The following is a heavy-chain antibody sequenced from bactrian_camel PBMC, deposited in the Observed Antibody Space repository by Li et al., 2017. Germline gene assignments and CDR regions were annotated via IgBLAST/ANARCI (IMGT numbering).Heavy chain of an antibody. CDR2: ISTDGNP. CDR3: AADFLQYCSRGPLNY. V-gene: IGHV3S53*01. D-gene: IGHD1*01. J-gene: IGHJ4*01. Sequence: HVQLVESGGGSVQAGGSLKLSCVASGVTYNIYCMGWFRQPPGKEREGVAYISTDGNPTYEDSVKGRFTISKDIATNTLYLQMNSLAPEDTAMYYCAADFLQYCSRGPLNYWGQGTQVTVS. CDR1: GVTYNIYC.